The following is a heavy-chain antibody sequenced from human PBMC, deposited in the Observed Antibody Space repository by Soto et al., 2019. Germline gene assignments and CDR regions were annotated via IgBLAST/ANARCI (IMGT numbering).Heavy chain of an antibody. V-gene: IGHV1-24*01. D-gene: IGHD3-10*01. J-gene: IGHJ4*02. CDR3: ATAHYYGSGSKYYFDY. CDR1: GYTLTELS. CDR2: FDPEDGET. Sequence: ASVKVSCKVSGYTLTELSMHRVRQAPGKGLEWMGGFDPEDGETIYAQKFQGRVTMTEDTSTDTAYMELSSLRSEDTAVYYCATAHYYGSGSKYYFDYWGQGTLVTVSS.